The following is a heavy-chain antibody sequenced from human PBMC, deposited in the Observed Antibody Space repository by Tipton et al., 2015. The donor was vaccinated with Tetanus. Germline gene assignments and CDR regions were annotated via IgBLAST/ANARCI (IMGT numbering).Heavy chain of an antibody. CDR3: AAESARGNNWFDP. CDR1: GGSINTGDFL. V-gene: IGHV4-31*03. J-gene: IGHJ5*02. CDR2: ISNRGSS. Sequence: TLSLTCTVSGGSINTGDFLWTWIRQHPRTGLEWIGYISNRGSSYSNPSLKGRVSLSVDKSASQFSLRLTSVTSADSAVYYCAAESARGNNWFDPWGQGVLVNVSS.